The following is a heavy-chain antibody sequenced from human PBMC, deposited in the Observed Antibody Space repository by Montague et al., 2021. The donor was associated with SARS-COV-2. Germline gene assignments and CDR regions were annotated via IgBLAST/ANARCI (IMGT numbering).Heavy chain of an antibody. CDR2: IYSGGST. V-gene: IGHV3-53*04. J-gene: IGHJ6*01. CDR3: ARGLRIAAAGTGSGYYYGMDV. CDR1: GFTVSSNY. D-gene: IGHD6-13*01. Sequence: SLRLSCAASGFTVSSNYMSWVRQAPGKGLEWASVIYSGGSTYYADSVKGRFTISRHNSKNTLYLQMNSLRAEDTAVYYCARGLRIAAAGTGSGYYYGMDVSGPVTTTSVSS.